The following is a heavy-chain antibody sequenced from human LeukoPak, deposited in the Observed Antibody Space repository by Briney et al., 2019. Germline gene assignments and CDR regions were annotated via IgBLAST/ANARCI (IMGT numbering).Heavy chain of an antibody. CDR1: GFPFSSYS. CDR3: ARDPSPRTSYYYYYMDV. J-gene: IGHJ6*03. V-gene: IGHV3-21*01. CDR2: ISMSNFYI. Sequence: KPGGSLRLSCAGSGFPFSSYSMNWVRQAPGKGLEWISSISMSNFYIYYADSVKGRFTISRDNAKNSLYLQMNSLRAEDTAVYYCARDPSPRTSYYYYYMDVWGKGTTVTVSS. D-gene: IGHD2-2*01.